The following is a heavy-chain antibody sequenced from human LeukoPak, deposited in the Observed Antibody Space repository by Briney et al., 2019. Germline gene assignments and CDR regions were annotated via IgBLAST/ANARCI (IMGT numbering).Heavy chain of an antibody. CDR3: ASDATMVRGAPHY. CDR1: GYTFTGYY. CDR2: INPNSGGT. D-gene: IGHD3-10*01. J-gene: IGHJ4*02. V-gene: IGHV1-2*06. Sequence: VASVKVSCKASGYTFTGYYMHWVRQAPGQGLEWMGRINPNSGGTNYAQKFQGRVTMTRDTSISTAYMELSRLRSEDTAVYYCASDATMVRGAPHYWGQGTLVTVSS.